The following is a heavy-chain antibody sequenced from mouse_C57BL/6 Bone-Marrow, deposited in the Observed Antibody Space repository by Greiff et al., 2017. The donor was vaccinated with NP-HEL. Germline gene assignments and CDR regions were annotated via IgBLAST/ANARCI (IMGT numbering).Heavy chain of an antibody. CDR3: ARGGYDDDAMDY. CDR1: GYTFTSYW. Sequence: VQLQQPGAELVRPGSSVKLSCKASGYTFTSYWMDWVKQRPGQGLEWIGNIYPSDSETHYNQKFKDKATLTVDKSSSTAYMQLSSLTSEDSAVYYCARGGYDDDAMDYWGQGTSVTVSS. V-gene: IGHV1-61*01. CDR2: IYPSDSET. J-gene: IGHJ4*01. D-gene: IGHD2-2*01.